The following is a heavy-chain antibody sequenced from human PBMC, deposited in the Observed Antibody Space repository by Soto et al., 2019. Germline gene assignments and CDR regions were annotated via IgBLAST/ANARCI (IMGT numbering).Heavy chain of an antibody. CDR3: ARDSPAKDFWSGYYTGHYYGMDA. J-gene: IGHJ6*02. D-gene: IGHD3-3*01. V-gene: IGHV4-59*01. Sequence: SETLSLTCTVSGGSISSYYWSWIRQPPGKGLEWIGYIYYSGSTNYNPSLKSRVTISVDTSKNQFSLKLSSVTAADTAVYYCARDSPAKDFWSGYYTGHYYGMDAWGQGTTVTVS. CDR1: GGSISSYY. CDR2: IYYSGST.